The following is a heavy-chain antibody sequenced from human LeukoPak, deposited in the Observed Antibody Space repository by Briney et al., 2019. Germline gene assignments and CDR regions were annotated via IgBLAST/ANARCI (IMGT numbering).Heavy chain of an antibody. Sequence: SETLSLTCAVYGGSFSGYYWSWIRQPPGKGLEWIGEINHSGSTNYNPSLKSRVTISVDTSKNQFSLKLSSVTAADTAVYYCATQSSRAAFDIWGQGTMVTVSS. CDR1: GGSFSGYY. J-gene: IGHJ3*02. V-gene: IGHV4-34*01. CDR2: INHSGST. CDR3: ATQSSRAAFDI. D-gene: IGHD6-19*01.